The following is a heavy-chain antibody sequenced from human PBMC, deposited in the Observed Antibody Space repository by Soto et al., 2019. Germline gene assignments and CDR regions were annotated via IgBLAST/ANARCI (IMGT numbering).Heavy chain of an antibody. CDR2: IYYSGST. CDR3: ARPPIVVVVAATGTN. CDR1: GGSISSGDYY. Sequence: SETLSLTCTVSGGSISSGDYYWGWIRQPPGKGLEWIGYIYYSGSTYYNPSLKSRVTISVDTSKNQFSLKLSSVTAADTAVYYCARPPIVVVVAATGTNWGQGTLVTVSS. J-gene: IGHJ4*02. V-gene: IGHV4-30-4*01. D-gene: IGHD2-15*01.